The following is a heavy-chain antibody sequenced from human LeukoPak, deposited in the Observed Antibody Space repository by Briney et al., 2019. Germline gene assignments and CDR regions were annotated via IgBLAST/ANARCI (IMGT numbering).Heavy chain of an antibody. J-gene: IGHJ6*02. CDR2: INPNSGGT. CDR1: GYTFTGYY. Sequence: GAPVKVSCKASGYTFTGYYMHWVRQAPGQGLEWMGWINPNSGGTNYAQKFQGRVTMTRDTSISTAYMELSRLRSDDTAVYYCAREGIAVAGTYSYYYYGMDVWGQGTTVTVSS. V-gene: IGHV1-2*02. D-gene: IGHD6-19*01. CDR3: AREGIAVAGTYSYYYYGMDV.